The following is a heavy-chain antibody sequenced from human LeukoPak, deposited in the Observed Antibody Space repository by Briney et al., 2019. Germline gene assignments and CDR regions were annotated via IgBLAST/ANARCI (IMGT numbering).Heavy chain of an antibody. CDR2: ISYDGSNK. V-gene: IGHV3-30*04. CDR3: ARVPRYCSGGSCYHFDY. D-gene: IGHD2-15*01. J-gene: IGHJ4*02. CDR1: GFTFSTYS. Sequence: PGGSLRLSCAASGFTFSTYSIHWVRQAPGKGLEWVAVISYDGSNKYYADSVKGRFTISRDNSKNTLYLQMNSLRVEDTAVYYCARVPRYCSGGSCYHFDYWGQGTLVTVSS.